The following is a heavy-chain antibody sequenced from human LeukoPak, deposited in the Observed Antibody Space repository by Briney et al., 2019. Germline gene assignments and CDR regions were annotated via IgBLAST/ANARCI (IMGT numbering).Heavy chain of an antibody. V-gene: IGHV3-23*01. D-gene: IGHD1-14*01. J-gene: IGHJ3*02. CDR3: AKVAEPTSYAFDI. CDR2: ISGSGGST. Sequence: GGSLRLSCAASGFTFSSYAMSWVRQAPGKGLEWVSAISGSGGSTHYADSVKGRFTISRDNSKITLYLQMNSLRAEDTAVYYCAKVAEPTSYAFDIWGQGTMVTVSS. CDR1: GFTFSSYA.